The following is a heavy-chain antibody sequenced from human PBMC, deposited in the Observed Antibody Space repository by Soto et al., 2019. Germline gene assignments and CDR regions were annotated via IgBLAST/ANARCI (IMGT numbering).Heavy chain of an antibody. V-gene: IGHV3-64D*06. CDR2: VSTSGRST. D-gene: IGHD2-15*01. J-gene: IGHJ4*02. CDR1: GFIFSEST. CDR3: VKQAHGLDGVAFDY. Sequence: HPGGSLRLSCSASGFIFSESTIYWVRQVPGKGLEAISAVSTSGRSTYYADSLKDRFTISRDNSKNTLFLQMGSLRPEDTAIYYCVKQAHGLDGVAFDYWGQGTQVTVSS.